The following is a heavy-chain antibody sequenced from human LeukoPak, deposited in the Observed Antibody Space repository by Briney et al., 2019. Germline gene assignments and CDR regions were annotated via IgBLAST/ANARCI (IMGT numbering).Heavy chain of an antibody. D-gene: IGHD5-12*01. CDR3: ARDQRSGYEYFDY. V-gene: IGHV3-11*01. Sequence: GGSLRLSCAASGFTFSDYYMSWISQATGKGLEWVSYISSSGSTIYYADSVKGRFTISRDNAKNSLYLQMNSLRAEDTAVYYCARDQRSGYEYFDYWGQGTLVTVSS. CDR1: GFTFSDYY. J-gene: IGHJ4*02. CDR2: ISSSGSTI.